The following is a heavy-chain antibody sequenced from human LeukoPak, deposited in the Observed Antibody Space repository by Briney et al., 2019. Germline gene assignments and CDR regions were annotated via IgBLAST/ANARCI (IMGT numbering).Heavy chain of an antibody. CDR3: AELGITMIGGV. CDR2: ISTSSSYI. J-gene: IGHJ6*04. V-gene: IGHV3-21*01. Sequence: GGSLRLSCAASGFTFSSYSMNWVRQAPGKGLEWVSSISTSSSYIYYADSVKGRFTISRDNAKKLLYLQMNSLRAEDTAVYYCAELGITMIGGVWGKGTTVTISS. D-gene: IGHD3-10*02. CDR1: GFTFSSYS.